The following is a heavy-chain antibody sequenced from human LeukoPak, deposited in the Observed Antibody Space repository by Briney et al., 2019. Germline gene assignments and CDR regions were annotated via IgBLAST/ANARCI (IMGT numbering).Heavy chain of an antibody. J-gene: IGHJ4*02. V-gene: IGHV3-30*01. D-gene: IGHD1-7*01. CDR1: GFTFSSYA. Sequence: GGSLRLSCAASGFTFSSYAMHWVRQAPGKGLEWVAVISYDGSNKYYADSVKGRFTISRDNSKNTLYLQMNSLRAEDTAVYYCAREIPLKYNWNYGPFDYWGQGTLVTVSS. CDR3: AREIPLKYNWNYGPFDY. CDR2: ISYDGSNK.